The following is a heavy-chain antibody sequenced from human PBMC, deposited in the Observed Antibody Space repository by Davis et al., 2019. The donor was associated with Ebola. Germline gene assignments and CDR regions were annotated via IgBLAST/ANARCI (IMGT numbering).Heavy chain of an antibody. Sequence: GESLKISCAASGFTFSSYGMHWVRQAPGKGLEWVAVISYDGSNKYYADSVKGRFTISRDNSKNTLYLQMNSLRAEDTAVYYCARDNKKRGDYYGMDVWGKGTTVTVSS. CDR1: GFTFSSYG. CDR2: ISYDGSNK. V-gene: IGHV3-30*19. CDR3: ARDNKKRGDYYGMDV. J-gene: IGHJ6*04. D-gene: IGHD1/OR15-1a*01.